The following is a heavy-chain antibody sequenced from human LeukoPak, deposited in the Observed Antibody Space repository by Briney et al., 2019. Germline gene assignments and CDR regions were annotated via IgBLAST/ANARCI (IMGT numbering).Heavy chain of an antibody. CDR2: ISISGYDT. CDR1: GLTFTNYP. V-gene: IGHV3-23*01. J-gene: IGHJ4*02. D-gene: IGHD2-8*01. CDR3: AKDPLIRLENQFDY. Sequence: PGGSLRLSCAASGLTFTNYPMNWFRQALGRGLEWVSGISISGYDTYYADSVKGRFTVSRDNSKNTLYLQMNSLRAEDAAVYYCAKDPLIRLENQFDYWGQGTLVTVSS.